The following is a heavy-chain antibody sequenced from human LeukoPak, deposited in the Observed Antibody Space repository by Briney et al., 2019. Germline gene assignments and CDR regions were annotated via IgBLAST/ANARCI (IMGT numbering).Heavy chain of an antibody. V-gene: IGHV4-59*08. Sequence: SETLSLTCTVSGGSISSYYWSWIRQPPGKGLEWIGYIYYSGSTNYNPSLKSRVTISVDTSKNQFSLKLSSVTAADTAVYYCARHVRITMVRGVIIGWFDPWGQGTLVTVSS. CDR3: ARHVRITMVRGVIIGWFDP. CDR2: IYYSGST. CDR1: GGSISSYY. D-gene: IGHD3-10*01. J-gene: IGHJ5*02.